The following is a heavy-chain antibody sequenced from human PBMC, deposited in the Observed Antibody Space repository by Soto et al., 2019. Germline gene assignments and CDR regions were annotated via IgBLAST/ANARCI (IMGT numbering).Heavy chain of an antibody. CDR2: IIPIFGTA. J-gene: IGHJ4*02. D-gene: IGHD3-22*01. CDR3: ARYDSSGSRSYYFDY. V-gene: IGHV1-69*01. CDR1: GGTFSSYA. Sequence: QVQLVQSGAEVKKPGSSVKVSCKASGGTFSSYAISWVRQAPGQGLEWMGGIIPIFGTANYAQKFQGRVTITADESTSTAYMELSSVRSEDTAVYYCARYDSSGSRSYYFDYWGQGTLVTVSS.